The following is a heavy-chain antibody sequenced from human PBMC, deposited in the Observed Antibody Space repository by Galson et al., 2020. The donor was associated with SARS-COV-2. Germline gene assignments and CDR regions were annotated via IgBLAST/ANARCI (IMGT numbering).Heavy chain of an antibody. D-gene: IGHD3-22*01. CDR1: GGSICSYY. CDR2: IYYSGST. CDR3: ARHAYMSLYYDSTPMDV. Sequence: SQTLSLTCTVSGGSICSYYWSWIRQPPGKGLEWIGYIYYSGSTNYNPSLKSRVTISVDTSKNQFSLKLSSVTAADTAVYYCARHAYMSLYYDSTPMDVWGQGTTVTVSS. V-gene: IGHV4-59*08. J-gene: IGHJ6*02.